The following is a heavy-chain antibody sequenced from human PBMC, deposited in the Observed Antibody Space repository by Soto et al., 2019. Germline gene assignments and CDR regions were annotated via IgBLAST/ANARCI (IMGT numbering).Heavy chain of an antibody. CDR2: VSSDGNNK. D-gene: IGHD2-2*01. CDR1: GFSFSNYG. Sequence: LRLSCVASGFSFSNYGMHWVRQAPGKGLEWVAFVSSDGNNKYYAESVKGRFTISRDNAKNTLYLQVDRLTVDDTAVYYCAKDRVIQLLPIWPDPWGQGTLVTVSS. J-gene: IGHJ5*02. CDR3: AKDRVIQLLPIWPDP. V-gene: IGHV3-30*18.